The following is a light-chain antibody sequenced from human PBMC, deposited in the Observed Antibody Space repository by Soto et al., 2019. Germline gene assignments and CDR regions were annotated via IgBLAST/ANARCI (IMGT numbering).Light chain of an antibody. CDR1: RDISNY. J-gene: IGKJ4*01. CDR2: GAS. Sequence: DLLVTQSPSSLSASLGDRVSITCRASRDISNYLAWYQQKPGQVPRLLISGASTLHSGVPSRFSGSGSWTDFTLTITSLQPEDIATYFCQKYDTAPLTFGGGTKVEI. V-gene: IGKV1-27*01. CDR3: QKYDTAPLT.